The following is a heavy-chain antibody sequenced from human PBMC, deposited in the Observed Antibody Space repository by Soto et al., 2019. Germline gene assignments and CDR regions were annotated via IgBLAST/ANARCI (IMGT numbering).Heavy chain of an antibody. CDR3: ARVPGGAGSYYFDY. CDR1: GGSFTGYY. V-gene: IGHV4-34*01. D-gene: IGHD3-16*01. CDR2: IYYSGRT. J-gene: IGHJ4*02. Sequence: QVQLQQWGAGLLKPSETLSLTCAVFGGSFTGYYWSWIRQPPGEGLEWIGYIYYSGRTYYNPFLKSRVTISVDTSKNQFSLKLSSVTAADAAVYYCARVPGGAGSYYFDYWGQGTLVTVSS.